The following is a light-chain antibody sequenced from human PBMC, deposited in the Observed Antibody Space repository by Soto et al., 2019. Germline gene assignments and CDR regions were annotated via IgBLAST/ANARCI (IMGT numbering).Light chain of an antibody. CDR3: QQYDDWLRLT. CDR2: GAS. CDR1: QSVNIY. J-gene: IGKJ4*01. V-gene: IGKV3D-15*01. Sequence: EIVMTQSPATLSVSPGERATLSCRASQSVNIYLAWYQQKPGQAPRLLIFGASYRATGIPARFSGSGSGTEFNLTISSLQSEDFAVYFCQQYDDWLRLTFGGGTKVE.